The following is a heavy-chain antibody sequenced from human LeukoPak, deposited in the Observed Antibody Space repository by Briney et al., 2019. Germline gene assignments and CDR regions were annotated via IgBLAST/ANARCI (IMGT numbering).Heavy chain of an antibody. CDR1: GHSISSGYY. J-gene: IGHJ5*02. Sequence: SETLSLTCTVSGHSISSGYYWGWIRQPPGKGLEWIGSIYHSGSTYYNPSLKSRVTISVDTSKNQFSLKLSSVTAADTAVYYCARDSAWFDPWGQGTLVTVSS. D-gene: IGHD6-19*01. CDR3: ARDSAWFDP. CDR2: IYHSGST. V-gene: IGHV4-38-2*02.